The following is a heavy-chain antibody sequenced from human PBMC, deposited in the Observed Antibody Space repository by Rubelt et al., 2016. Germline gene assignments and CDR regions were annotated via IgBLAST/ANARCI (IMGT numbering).Heavy chain of an antibody. CDR3: ARGSYYFDH. Sequence: QVPGKGLVWVSRINSDGSSTSYVDSVKGQFTISRDNAKNTLYLQMNSLRDEDTAVYYCARGSYYFDHWGRGTLVTVSS. CDR2: INSDGSST. D-gene: IGHD2-21*01. J-gene: IGHJ4*02. V-gene: IGHV3-74*01.